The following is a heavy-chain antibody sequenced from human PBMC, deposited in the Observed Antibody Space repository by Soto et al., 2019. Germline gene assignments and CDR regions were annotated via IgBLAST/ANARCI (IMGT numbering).Heavy chain of an antibody. Sequence: QLQLQESGPGLVKPSETLSLTCSVSGGSISSSSYFWGWIRQPPGKGLEWIGSIYYSGSTHYNPSHKSRVTVSVDTSKTQFSLKLSSVTAADTAVYYCARHPSDFWFDPWGQGTLVTVSS. CDR2: IYYSGST. D-gene: IGHD2-21*02. CDR3: ARHPSDFWFDP. J-gene: IGHJ5*02. V-gene: IGHV4-39*01. CDR1: GGSISSSSYF.